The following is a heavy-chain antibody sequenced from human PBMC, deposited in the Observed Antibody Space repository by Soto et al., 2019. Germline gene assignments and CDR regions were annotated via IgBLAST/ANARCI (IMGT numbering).Heavy chain of an antibody. Sequence: VQLVESGGGVVQPGRSLRLSCAASGFTFSTYGMHWVRQAPGKGLEWVAVISDDGYNKYYADSVKGRFTISRDNSKNTLYLQMNSLRAEDTAVYYCAKDLTGYPDYWGQGTLVTVSS. CDR1: GFTFSTYG. CDR2: ISDDGYNK. CDR3: AKDLTGYPDY. V-gene: IGHV3-30*18. D-gene: IGHD3-9*01. J-gene: IGHJ4*02.